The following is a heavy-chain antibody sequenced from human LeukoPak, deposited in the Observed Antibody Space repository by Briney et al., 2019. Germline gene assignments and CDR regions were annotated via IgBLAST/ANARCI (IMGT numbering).Heavy chain of an antibody. D-gene: IGHD6-13*01. J-gene: IGHJ5*02. CDR2: FDPEDGET. Sequence: ASVKVSCKVSGYTLTELSMHWVRQAPGKGLEWMGGFDPEDGETIYAQKLQGRVTMTTDTSTSTAYMELRSLRSDDTAVYYCARDRSSSWYFQPYNWFDPWGQGTLVTVSS. CDR1: GYTLTELS. CDR3: ARDRSSSWYFQPYNWFDP. V-gene: IGHV1-24*01.